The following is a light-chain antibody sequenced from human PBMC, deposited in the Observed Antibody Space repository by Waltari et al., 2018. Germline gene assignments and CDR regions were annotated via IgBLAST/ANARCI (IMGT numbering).Light chain of an antibody. Sequence: DIQMTQFPTSLSASVEDRVTITCRASQTITNYLNWYQQKSGKAPRLLVYGASNLQGGVPSRFRGSGSGTDFTRTISNLQPEDFATYYCQQTYITPRTFGKGTKVEIK. J-gene: IGKJ1*01. V-gene: IGKV1-39*01. CDR2: GAS. CDR1: QTITNY. CDR3: QQTYITPRT.